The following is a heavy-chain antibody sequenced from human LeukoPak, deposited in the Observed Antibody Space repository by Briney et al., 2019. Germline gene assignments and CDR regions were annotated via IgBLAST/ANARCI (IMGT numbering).Heavy chain of an antibody. CDR2: ISNDGSRK. V-gene: IGHV3-30*03. D-gene: IGHD1-26*01. Sequence: GGSLRLSCAPSGFTFSRHGMHWVRQAPGKGLEWVAIISNDGSRKYYAHSVEGRFTISRDNAKNSLYLQMNSLRAEDTAVYYCARDLSGSYPIDYWGQGTLVTVSS. J-gene: IGHJ4*02. CDR1: GFTFSRHG. CDR3: ARDLSGSYPIDY.